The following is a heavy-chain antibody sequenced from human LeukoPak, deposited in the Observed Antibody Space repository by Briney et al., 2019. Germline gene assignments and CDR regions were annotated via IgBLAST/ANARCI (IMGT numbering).Heavy chain of an antibody. J-gene: IGHJ6*02. V-gene: IGHV1-2*02. CDR1: GYTFTGYY. Sequence: ASVKVSCKASGYTFTGYYMHWVRQAPGQGLEWMGWINPNSGGTNYAQKFQGRVTMTRDTSISTAYMELSRLRSDDTAVYYCARGPPQWFRELLYDYGMDVWGQGTTVTVSS. CDR3: ARGPPQWFRELLYDYGMDV. CDR2: INPNSGGT. D-gene: IGHD3-10*01.